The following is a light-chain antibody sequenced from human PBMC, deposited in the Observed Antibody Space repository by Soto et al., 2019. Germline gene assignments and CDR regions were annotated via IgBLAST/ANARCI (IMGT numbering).Light chain of an antibody. CDR3: SSYAASNNFYFV. Sequence: QSVLTQPPSASGSPGQSVTISCTGTSSDVGGYNYVSWYQQYPGRAPKLMIYEVTKRPSGVPDRFSGSKSGNTASLTVSGPQAEDEADYSCSSYAASNNFYFVFGGGTK. CDR1: SSDVGGYNY. J-gene: IGLJ2*01. CDR2: EVT. V-gene: IGLV2-8*01.